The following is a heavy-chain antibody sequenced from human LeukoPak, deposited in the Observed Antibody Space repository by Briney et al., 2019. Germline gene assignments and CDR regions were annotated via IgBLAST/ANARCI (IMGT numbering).Heavy chain of an antibody. Sequence: GGSLRLSCAASGFTFRSYATNWVRQAPGKGLEWVSGISDSGDATSYADSVKGRFTISRDNSKNTVSLQMNSLRAEDTAVYYCAKRDAWGKGTTVTVSS. J-gene: IGHJ6*04. CDR3: AKRDA. CDR2: ISDSGDAT. CDR1: GFTFRSYA. V-gene: IGHV3-23*01.